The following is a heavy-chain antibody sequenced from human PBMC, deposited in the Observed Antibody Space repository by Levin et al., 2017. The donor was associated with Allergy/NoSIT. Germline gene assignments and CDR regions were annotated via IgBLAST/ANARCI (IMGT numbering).Heavy chain of an antibody. V-gene: IGHV3-30-3*01. CDR1: GFTFSSYA. D-gene: IGHD6-13*01. CDR2: ISYDGSNK. CDR3: ARERGSSWLRTKDYYYYYYMDV. Sequence: TLSLTCAASGFTFSSYAMHWVRQAPGKGLEWVAVISYDGSNKYYADSVKGRFTISRDNSKNTLYLQMNSLRAEDTAVYYCARERGSSWLRTKDYYYYYYMDVWGKGTTVTVSS. J-gene: IGHJ6*03.